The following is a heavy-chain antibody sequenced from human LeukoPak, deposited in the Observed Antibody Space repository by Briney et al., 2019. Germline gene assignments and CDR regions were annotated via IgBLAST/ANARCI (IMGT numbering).Heavy chain of an antibody. Sequence: GGSLRLSCAASGFTFSSYGIHWVRQAPGKGLEWVAFIRYDGSNKYYADSVKGRFTISRDNSKNTLYLQMNSLRAEDTAVYYCAKDDSTHSYDSSGVEDAFDIWGQGTMVTVSS. CDR1: GFTFSSYG. J-gene: IGHJ3*02. CDR2: IRYDGSNK. V-gene: IGHV3-30*02. D-gene: IGHD3-22*01. CDR3: AKDDSTHSYDSSGVEDAFDI.